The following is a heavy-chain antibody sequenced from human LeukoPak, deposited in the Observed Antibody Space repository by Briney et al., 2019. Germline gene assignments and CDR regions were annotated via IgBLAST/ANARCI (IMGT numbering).Heavy chain of an antibody. J-gene: IGHJ4*02. Sequence: GGSLRLSCAASGFTFSSYAMSWVRQAPGKGLEWVSVISGSGGSTYSADSVKGRFTISRDNSKNTLYLQMNSLRAEDTAAYFCAKDFWALGGSIDSWGQGTLVTVSS. CDR3: AKDFWALGGSIDS. CDR2: ISGSGGST. V-gene: IGHV3-23*01. CDR1: GFTFSSYA. D-gene: IGHD3-10*01.